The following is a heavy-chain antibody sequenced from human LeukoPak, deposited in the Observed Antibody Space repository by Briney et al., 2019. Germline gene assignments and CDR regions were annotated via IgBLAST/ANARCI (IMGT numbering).Heavy chain of an antibody. J-gene: IGHJ5*02. CDR1: GGTFSSYA. V-gene: IGHV1-69*13. CDR2: IIPIFGTA. Sequence: GASVTVSCTASGGTFSSYAISWVRQAPGQGLEWMGGIIPIFGTANYAQKFQGRVTITADESTSTAYMELSSLRSEDTAVYYCARDLAEEYQLLGGNWFDPWGQGTLVTVS. CDR3: ARDLAEEYQLLGGNWFDP. D-gene: IGHD2-2*01.